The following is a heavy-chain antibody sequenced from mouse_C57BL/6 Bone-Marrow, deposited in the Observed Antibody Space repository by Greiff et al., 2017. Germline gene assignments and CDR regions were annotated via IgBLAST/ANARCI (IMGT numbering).Heavy chain of an antibody. Sequence: QVQLKQSGTELVKPGASVKLSCKASGYTFTSYWMHWVKQRPGQGLEWIGNINPSNGGTNYNEKFKSKATLTVDKSSSTAYMQLSSLTSEDAAVYYCARGDIYYGSSPYWYFDVWGTGTTVTVSS. J-gene: IGHJ1*03. CDR1: GYTFTSYW. CDR3: ARGDIYYGSSPYWYFDV. D-gene: IGHD1-1*01. CDR2: INPSNGGT. V-gene: IGHV1-53*01.